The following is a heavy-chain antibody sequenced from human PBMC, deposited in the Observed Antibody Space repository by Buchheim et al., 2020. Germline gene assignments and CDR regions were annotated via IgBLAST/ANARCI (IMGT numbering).Heavy chain of an antibody. CDR1: GFTFSSYG. CDR3: AKGNIAVADPFDY. D-gene: IGHD6-19*01. V-gene: IGHV3-30*18. Sequence: QVQLVESGGGVVQPGRSLRLSCAASGFTFSSYGMHWVRQAPGKGLVWVSLISYDGSNKCYADSVKGRFTISRDNSKNTLYLQMNSLRAEDTAVYYCAKGNIAVADPFDYWGQGTL. J-gene: IGHJ4*02. CDR2: ISYDGSNK.